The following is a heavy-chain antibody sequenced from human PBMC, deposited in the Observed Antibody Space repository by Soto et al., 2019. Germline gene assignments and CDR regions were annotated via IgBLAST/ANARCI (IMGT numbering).Heavy chain of an antibody. D-gene: IGHD3-22*01. Sequence: PGGSLRLSCTASGFTFGDYAMSWFRQAPGKGQEWVGFIRSKAYGGTTEYAASVKGRFTISRDDSKSIAYLQMNSLKTEDTAVYYCTRDLRENYYDSSGPYDMNRGQGTLVTVSS. V-gene: IGHV3-49*03. CDR3: TRDLRENYYDSSGPYDMN. CDR1: GFTFGDYA. CDR2: IRSKAYGGTT. J-gene: IGHJ4*02.